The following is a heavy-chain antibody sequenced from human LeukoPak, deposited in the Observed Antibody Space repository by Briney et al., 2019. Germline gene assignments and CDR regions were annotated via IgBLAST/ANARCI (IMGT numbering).Heavy chain of an antibody. D-gene: IGHD6-19*01. Sequence: PGGSLRLSCAASEFTFSTYAMHWVRQAPGKGLEWVAFIRYDGSSKYYADSVKGRFTISRDNSKNTLYLQMNSLRAEDTAVYYCARKGTPDSSAWHNWFDPWGQGTLVTVSS. CDR1: EFTFSTYA. CDR3: ARKGTPDSSAWHNWFDP. J-gene: IGHJ5*02. V-gene: IGHV3-30*02. CDR2: IRYDGSSK.